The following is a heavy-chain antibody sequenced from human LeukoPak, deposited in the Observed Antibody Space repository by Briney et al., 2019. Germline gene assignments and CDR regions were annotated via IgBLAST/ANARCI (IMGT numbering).Heavy chain of an antibody. CDR2: IYPSDSNT. CDR3: ARDVCGTGDRCYDWFDA. V-gene: IGHV5-51*01. CDR1: GYSFTTYW. Sequence: GESLKTSCQGSGYSFTTYWIAWVRQMPGKGLEWMGIIYPSDSNTRYRPSFQGQVTMSADKSITTAYLQWSSLKASDTAIYYCARDVCGTGDRCYDWFDAWGQGTLVTVSS. D-gene: IGHD3/OR15-3a*01. J-gene: IGHJ5*02.